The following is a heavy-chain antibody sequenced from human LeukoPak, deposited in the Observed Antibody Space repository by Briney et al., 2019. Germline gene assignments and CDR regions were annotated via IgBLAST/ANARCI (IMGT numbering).Heavy chain of an antibody. D-gene: IGHD3-22*01. Sequence: ASVKVSCKASGYXFTSYGITWVRQAPGQGREWLGRVSAYNGNTNYAQKVQGRVTMTTDISASTAYMEVRSLRSDDTAVYYCARLFNYYDNSGYYQYYFDYWGQGTLVTVSS. CDR1: GYXFTSYG. J-gene: IGHJ4*02. CDR2: VSAYNGNT. V-gene: IGHV1-18*01. CDR3: ARLFNYYDNSGYYQYYFDY.